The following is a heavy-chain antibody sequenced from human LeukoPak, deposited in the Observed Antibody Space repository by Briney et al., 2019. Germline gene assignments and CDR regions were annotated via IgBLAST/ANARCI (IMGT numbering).Heavy chain of an antibody. D-gene: IGHD2-15*01. J-gene: IGHJ4*02. CDR2: ISSSSSYI. CDR1: GFTFSSYS. Sequence: GGSLRLSCAASGFTFSSYSMNWVRQAPGKGREWVSSISSSSSYIYYADSVKGRFTISRDNAKNSLYLQMNSLRAEDTAVYYCARDSGLGYCSGGSCSFDYWGQGTLVTVSS. CDR3: ARDSGLGYCSGGSCSFDY. V-gene: IGHV3-21*01.